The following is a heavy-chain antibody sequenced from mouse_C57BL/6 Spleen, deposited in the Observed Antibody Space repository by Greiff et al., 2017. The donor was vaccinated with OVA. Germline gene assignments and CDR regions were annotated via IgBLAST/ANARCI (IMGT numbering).Heavy chain of an antibody. CDR3: GRDYYYGSSSLDY. J-gene: IGHJ2*01. D-gene: IGHD1-1*01. CDR2: INPNNGGT. V-gene: IGHV1-22*01. Sequence: EVKLQESGPELVKPGASVKMSCKASGYTFTDYNMHWVKQSHGKSLEWIGYINPNNGGTSYNQKFKGKATLTVNKSSSTAYMELRSLTSEDSAVYYCGRDYYYGSSSLDYWGQGTTLTVSS. CDR1: GYTFTDYN.